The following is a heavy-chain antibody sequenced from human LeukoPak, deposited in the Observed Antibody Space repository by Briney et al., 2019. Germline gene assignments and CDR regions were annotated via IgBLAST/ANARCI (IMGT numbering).Heavy chain of an antibody. CDR3: ARGGIHRPDDY. V-gene: IGHV4-34*01. J-gene: IGHJ4*02. D-gene: IGHD2-2*01. Sequence: SETLSLTCAAYGGSFSGYYWSWIRQPPGKGLEWIGEINHSGSTNYNPSLKSRVTISVDTSKNQFSLKLSSVTAADTAVYYCARGGIHRPDDYWGQGILVTVSS. CDR2: INHSGST. CDR1: GGSFSGYY.